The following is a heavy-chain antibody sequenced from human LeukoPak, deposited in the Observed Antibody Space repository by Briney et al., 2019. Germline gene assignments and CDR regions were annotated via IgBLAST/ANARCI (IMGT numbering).Heavy chain of an antibody. CDR2: ISYDGSNK. CDR1: GFTFSSYA. J-gene: IGHJ4*02. Sequence: PGRSLRLSCAASGFTFSSYAMHWVRQAPGKGLEWVAVISYDGSNKYYADSVKGRFTISRDNSKNTLYLQMNSLRAEDTAVYYCAREGSYDYWGQGTLVTVSS. CDR3: AREGSYDY. V-gene: IGHV3-30-3*01. D-gene: IGHD3-10*01.